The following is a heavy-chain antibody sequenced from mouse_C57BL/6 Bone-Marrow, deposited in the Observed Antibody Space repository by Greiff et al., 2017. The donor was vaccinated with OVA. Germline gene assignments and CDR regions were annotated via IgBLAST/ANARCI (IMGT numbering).Heavy chain of an antibody. V-gene: IGHV1-64*01. CDR1: GYTFTSYW. CDR3: ARAELITTDWYFDF. D-gene: IGHD1-1*01. J-gene: IGHJ1*03. Sequence: QVQLQQPGAELVKPGASVKLSCKASGYTFTSYWMHWVKQRPGQGLEWIGMIHPNSGSTNYNEKFKSKATLTVDKSSSTAYMQLSSLTSEDSAVYYCARAELITTDWYFDFWGTGTTVTVSS. CDR2: IHPNSGST.